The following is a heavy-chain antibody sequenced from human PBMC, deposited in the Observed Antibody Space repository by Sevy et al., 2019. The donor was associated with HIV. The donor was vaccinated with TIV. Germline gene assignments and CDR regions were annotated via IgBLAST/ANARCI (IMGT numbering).Heavy chain of an antibody. V-gene: IGHV4-38-2*01. CDR3: ARVWSGSTYYYYYGLDV. J-gene: IGHJ6*02. CDR2: ISHSGST. CDR1: GYSISSGYY. D-gene: IGHD1-26*01. Sequence: SETLSLTCVVSGYSISSGYYWGWIRQPPGKGLEWIGSISHSGSTYYNPSLKSRVTISVDTSKNQFSLKLSSVTAADTAVYYCARVWSGSTYYYYYGLDVWGQGTMVTVSS.